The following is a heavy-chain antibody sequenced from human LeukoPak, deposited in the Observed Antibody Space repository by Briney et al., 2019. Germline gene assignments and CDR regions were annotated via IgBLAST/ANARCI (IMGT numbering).Heavy chain of an antibody. V-gene: IGHV3-7*05. D-gene: IGHD5-12*01. CDR1: GFTFSSYW. CDR2: IKQDGSEK. CDR3: ARENGYSGYGLGSFFDY. Sequence: GGSLRLSCAASGFTFSSYWMSWVRQAPGKGLEWVANIKQDGSEKYYVDSVKGRFTISRDNAKNSLYLHMNSLRAEDTAVYYCARENGYSGYGLGSFFDYWGQGTLVTVSS. J-gene: IGHJ4*02.